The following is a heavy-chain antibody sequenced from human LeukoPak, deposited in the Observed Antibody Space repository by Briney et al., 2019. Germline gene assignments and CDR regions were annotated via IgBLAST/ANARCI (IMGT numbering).Heavy chain of an antibody. J-gene: IGHJ5*02. V-gene: IGHV3-23*01. CDR3: AKDVEASSSWYRGDWFDP. CDR1: GFTFSSYA. CDR2: ISGGGGST. D-gene: IGHD6-13*01. Sequence: GSLRLSCAASGFTFSSYAMSWVRQAPGKGLEWVSAISGGGGSTYYADSVKGRFTISRDNSKNTLYLQMNSLRAEDTAVYYCAKDVEASSSWYRGDWFDPWGQGTLVTVSS.